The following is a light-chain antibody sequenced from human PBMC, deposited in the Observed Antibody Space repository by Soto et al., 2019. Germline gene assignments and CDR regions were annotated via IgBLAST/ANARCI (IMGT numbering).Light chain of an antibody. CDR1: SSDVGGYNY. CDR2: DVS. CDR3: CSYAGSYIFV. V-gene: IGLV2-11*01. J-gene: IGLJ1*01. Sequence: QSVLTQPRSVSGSPGQSVTISCTGTSSDVGGYNYVSWYQQHPGKAPKLTIYDVSKRPSGVPDRFSGFKSDNTASLAISGLQSEDEADYYCCSYAGSYIFVFGTGTRSPS.